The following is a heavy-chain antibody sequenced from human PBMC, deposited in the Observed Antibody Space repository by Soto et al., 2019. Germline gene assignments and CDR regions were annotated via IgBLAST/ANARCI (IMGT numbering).Heavy chain of an antibody. CDR1: GYSFTSYG. J-gene: IGHJ6*03. CDR3: ARDPPRGRVVVPAAIAGYYYYYMDV. CDR2: ISAYNGNT. D-gene: IGHD2-2*01. Sequence: QVQLVQSGAEVKKPGASVKVSCNASGYSFTSYGISWVRQAPGQGLEWMGWISAYNGNTNYAQKLQGRVTMTTDTSTSTAYMELRSLRSDETAVYYCARDPPRGRVVVPAAIAGYYYYYMDVWGKGTTVTVSS. V-gene: IGHV1-18*01.